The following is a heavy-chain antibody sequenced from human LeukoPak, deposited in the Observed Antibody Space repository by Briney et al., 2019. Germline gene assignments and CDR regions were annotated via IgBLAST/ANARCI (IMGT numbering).Heavy chain of an antibody. CDR3: ARSRMAVSGTPFDH. Sequence: ESGPTLVNPTQALTLTCSFSGFSLSTSPMCVSWIRQPPGKALEWLARIDWDDDKFYSTSLKTRLTISQDTSKNQVVLTMTNMDPVDTATYYCARSRMAVSGTPFDHWGQGTLVTVSS. CDR1: GFSLSTSPMC. CDR2: IDWDDDK. D-gene: IGHD1-26*01. V-gene: IGHV2-70*17. J-gene: IGHJ4*02.